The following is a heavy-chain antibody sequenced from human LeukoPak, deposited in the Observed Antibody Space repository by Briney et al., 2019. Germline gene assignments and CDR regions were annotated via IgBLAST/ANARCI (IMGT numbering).Heavy chain of an antibody. Sequence: PGGTLRLSCAASGFTFSSYGMSWVRQAPGKGLEWVSAISGSGGSTYYADSVKGRFTISRDNSKNTLYLQMNSLRAEDTAVYYCARDQRQQLVPLDYWGQGTLVTVSS. CDR2: ISGSGGST. D-gene: IGHD6-13*01. J-gene: IGHJ4*02. CDR3: ARDQRQQLVPLDY. V-gene: IGHV3-23*01. CDR1: GFTFSSYG.